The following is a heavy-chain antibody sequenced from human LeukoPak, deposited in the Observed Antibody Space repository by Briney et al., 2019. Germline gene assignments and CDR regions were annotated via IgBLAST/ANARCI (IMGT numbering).Heavy chain of an antibody. V-gene: IGHV4-39*07. CDR1: GGSINSSSYY. J-gene: IGHJ6*03. D-gene: IGHD5-18*01. CDR2: IYYSGST. Sequence: SETLSLTCTVSGGSINSSSYYWGWIRQPPGKGLEWIGSIYYSGSTYYNPSLKSRVTISVDTSKNQFSLKLSSVTAADTAVYYCARGVRTAMVLYYYYMDVWGKGTTVTVSS. CDR3: ARGVRTAMVLYYYYMDV.